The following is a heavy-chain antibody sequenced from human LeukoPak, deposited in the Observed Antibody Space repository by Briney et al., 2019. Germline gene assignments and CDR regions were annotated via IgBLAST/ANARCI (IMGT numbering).Heavy chain of an antibody. CDR3: AVSTDDYGDPISFDY. D-gene: IGHD4-17*01. Sequence: LETLSLTCAVSGYSISSGYYWGWIRQPPGKGLEWIGSIYHSGSTYYNPSLKSRVTISVDTSKNQFSLKLSSVTAADTAVYCCAVSTDDYGDPISFDYWGQGTLVTVSS. CDR2: IYHSGST. CDR1: GYSISSGYY. J-gene: IGHJ4*02. V-gene: IGHV4-38-2*01.